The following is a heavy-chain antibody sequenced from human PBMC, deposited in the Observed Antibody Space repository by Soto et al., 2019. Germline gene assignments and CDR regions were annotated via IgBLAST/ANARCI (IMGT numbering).Heavy chain of an antibody. CDR1: GYTFTSYA. CDR2: INAGNGNT. Sequence: ASVKVSCTASGYTFTSYAMHWVRQAPGQRLEWMGWINAGNGNTKYSQKFQGRVTITRDTSARTAYMELSSLRSEDTAVYYCVYPLLARDAFDIWGQGTMVTVSS. V-gene: IGHV1-3*01. CDR3: VYPLLARDAFDI. D-gene: IGHD2-2*02. J-gene: IGHJ3*02.